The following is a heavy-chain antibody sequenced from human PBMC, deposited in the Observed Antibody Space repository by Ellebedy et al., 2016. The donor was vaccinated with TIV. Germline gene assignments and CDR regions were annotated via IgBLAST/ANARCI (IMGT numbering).Heavy chain of an antibody. J-gene: IGHJ4*02. Sequence: SETLSLXXTVSGGSISSYYWGWIRQPPGKGLEWIGSIYYSGSTYYNPSLKSRVTISVDTSKNQFSLKLSSVTAADTAVYYCARLPAAGTLDYWGQGTLVTVSS. CDR2: IYYSGST. CDR3: ARLPAAGTLDY. D-gene: IGHD6-13*01. CDR1: GGSISSYY. V-gene: IGHV4-39*01.